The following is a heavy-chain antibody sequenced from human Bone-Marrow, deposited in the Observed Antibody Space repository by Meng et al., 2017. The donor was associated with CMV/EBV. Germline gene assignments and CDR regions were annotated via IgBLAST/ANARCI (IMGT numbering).Heavy chain of an antibody. CDR3: ARVLVGVIRQGEFDC. CDR2: VYYNGKT. CDR1: DGSITSKSHY. J-gene: IGHJ4*02. V-gene: IGHV4-39*07. D-gene: IGHD2-21*01. Sequence: SETLSLTCTVSDGSITSKSHYWGWIRQPPGKGLEGIGSVYYNGKTHLNPSLKSRITISVDTSKNQFSLKVRSLIAADTAVDYCARVLVGVIRQGEFDCWGQGTLVTVSS.